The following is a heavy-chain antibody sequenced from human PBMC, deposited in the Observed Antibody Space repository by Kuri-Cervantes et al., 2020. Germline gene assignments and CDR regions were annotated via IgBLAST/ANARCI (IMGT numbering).Heavy chain of an antibody. CDR3: AKSGSEDAFDI. D-gene: IGHD3-10*01. J-gene: IGHJ3*02. Sequence: GESLKISCAASGFTFSSYAMSWVRQAPGKGLEWVSAISGSGGSTYYADSVKGRFTIPRDNSKNTLYLQMNSLRAEDTAVYYCAKSGSEDAFDIWGQGTMVTVSS. V-gene: IGHV3-23*01. CDR1: GFTFSSYA. CDR2: ISGSGGST.